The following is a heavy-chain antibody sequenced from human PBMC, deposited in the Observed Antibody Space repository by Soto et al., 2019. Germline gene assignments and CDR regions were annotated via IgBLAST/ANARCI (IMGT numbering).Heavy chain of an antibody. V-gene: IGHV3-23*01. D-gene: IGHD3-16*01. CDR3: AKGGLVLGLVNLDN. CDR2: INGSGGTT. J-gene: IGHJ4*02. Sequence: PGGSPRLSCAASGFIFSSFVMSWVRQAPGKGLEWVSTINGSGGTTYYADSVKGRFTIYRDNSKNMLFLQMNNLRADDTAVYYCAKGGLVLGLVNLDNWGQGTLVTVSS. CDR1: GFIFSSFV.